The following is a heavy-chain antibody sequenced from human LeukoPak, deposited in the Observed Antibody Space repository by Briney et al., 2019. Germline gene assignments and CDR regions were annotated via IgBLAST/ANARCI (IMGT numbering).Heavy chain of an antibody. J-gene: IGHJ6*02. CDR3: AREGTYYDFWSGYYYYYYYGMDV. CDR2: MNPNSGNT. CDR1: GYTFTSYD. Sequence: ASVKVSCKASGYTFTSYDINWVRQATGQGLEWMGWMNPNSGNTGYAQKFQGSVTMTRNTSISTAYMELSSLRSEDTAVYYCAREGTYYDFWSGYYYYYYYGMDVWGQGTTVTVSS. V-gene: IGHV1-8*01. D-gene: IGHD3-3*01.